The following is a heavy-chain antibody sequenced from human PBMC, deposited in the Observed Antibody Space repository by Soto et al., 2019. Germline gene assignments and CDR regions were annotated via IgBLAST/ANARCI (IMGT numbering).Heavy chain of an antibody. V-gene: IGHV3-21*01. CDR1: RFTFSSYS. D-gene: IGHD2-15*01. CDR3: ARDPSIVVVVAAIRYYYYYGMDV. Sequence: PGGSLRLSCAASRFTFSSYSMNWVRQAPGKGLEWVSSISSSSSYIYYADSVKGRFTISRDNAKNSLYLQMNSLRAEDTAVYYCARDPSIVVVVAAIRYYYYYGMDVWRQGTTVTVSS. J-gene: IGHJ6*02. CDR2: ISSSSSYI.